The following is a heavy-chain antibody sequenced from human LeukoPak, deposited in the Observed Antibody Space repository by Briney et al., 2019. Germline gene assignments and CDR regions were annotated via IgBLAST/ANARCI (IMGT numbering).Heavy chain of an antibody. CDR3: ARGGGHSYGFVFDP. CDR1: GGSFSGYY. CDR2: INHSGST. V-gene: IGHV4-34*01. D-gene: IGHD5-18*01. Sequence: SETLSLTCAVYGGSFSGYYRSWIRQPPGKGLEWIGEINHSGSTNYNPSLKSRVTISVDTSKNQFSLKLSSVTAADTAVYYCARGGGHSYGFVFDPWGQGTLVTVSS. J-gene: IGHJ5*02.